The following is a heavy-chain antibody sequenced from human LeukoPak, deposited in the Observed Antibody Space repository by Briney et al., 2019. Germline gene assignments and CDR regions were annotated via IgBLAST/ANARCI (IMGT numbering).Heavy chain of an antibody. V-gene: IGHV3-23*01. CDR3: ARFSQGTNYYDSSGYYLYYYYMDV. Sequence: GGSLRLSCAASGFTFSSYAMSWVRQAPGKGLEWVSAISGSGGSTYYADSVKGRFTISRDNSKNTLYLQMNSLRAEDTAVYYCARFSQGTNYYDSSGYYLYYYYMDVWGKGTTVTVSS. CDR2: ISGSGGST. D-gene: IGHD3-22*01. J-gene: IGHJ6*03. CDR1: GFTFSSYA.